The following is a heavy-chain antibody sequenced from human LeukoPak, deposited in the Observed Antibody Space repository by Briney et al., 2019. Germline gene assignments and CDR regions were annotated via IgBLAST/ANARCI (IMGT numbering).Heavy chain of an antibody. CDR2: INHSGST. D-gene: IGHD4-23*01. CDR3: ARGSRWVKGAFDI. CDR1: GGSFSGYY. V-gene: IGHV4-34*01. Sequence: SETLSLTCAVYGGSFSGYYWSWIRQPPGKGLEWIGEINHSGSTNYNPSLKSRVTISVDTSKNQFSLKLSSVTAADTAVCYCARGSRWVKGAFDIWGQGTMVTVSS. J-gene: IGHJ3*02.